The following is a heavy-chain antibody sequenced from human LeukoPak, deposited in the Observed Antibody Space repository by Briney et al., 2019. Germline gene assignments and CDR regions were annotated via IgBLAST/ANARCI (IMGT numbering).Heavy chain of an antibody. J-gene: IGHJ5*01. CDR2: IRYDGNNK. D-gene: IGHD3-16*01. CDR3: AKGYRNHLLILLDS. V-gene: IGHV3-30*02. CDR1: GFTFSSSD. Sequence: PGGSLRLSCAASGFTFSSSDMHWVRQAPGKGLEWVAFIRYDGNNKYYADSVKGRLTITRDNYKNTLYLQMNSLRAADTAVYYCAKGYRNHLLILLDSCGQGTMVTVSS.